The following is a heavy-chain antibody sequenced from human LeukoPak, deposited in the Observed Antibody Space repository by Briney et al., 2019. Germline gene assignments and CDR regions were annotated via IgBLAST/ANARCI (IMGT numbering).Heavy chain of an antibody. Sequence: PGGSLRLSCAASGFTSSSYWMSWVRQAPGKGLEWVANIKQDGSEKYYVDSVKGRFTISRDNAKNSLYLQMNSLRAEDTAVYYCARDRGSSGRYEFDSWGQGTLVTVSS. D-gene: IGHD6-19*01. J-gene: IGHJ4*02. V-gene: IGHV3-7*01. CDR3: ARDRGSSGRYEFDS. CDR2: IKQDGSEK. CDR1: GFTSSSYW.